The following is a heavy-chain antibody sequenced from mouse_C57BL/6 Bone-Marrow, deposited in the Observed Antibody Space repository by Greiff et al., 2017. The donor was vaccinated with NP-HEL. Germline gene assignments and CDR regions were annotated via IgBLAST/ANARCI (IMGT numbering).Heavy chain of an antibody. CDR1: GYTFTSYW. CDR2: IYPGNSDT. V-gene: IGHV1-5*01. Sequence: EVQLQQSGTVLARPGASVKMSCKTSGYTFTSYWMHWVKQRPGQGLEWIGAIYPGNSDTSYNQKFKGKAKLTAVTSASTAYMELSSLTNEDSAVYYSLFFITTASGYFDVWGTGTTVTVSS. J-gene: IGHJ1*03. D-gene: IGHD1-1*01. CDR3: LFFITTASGYFDV.